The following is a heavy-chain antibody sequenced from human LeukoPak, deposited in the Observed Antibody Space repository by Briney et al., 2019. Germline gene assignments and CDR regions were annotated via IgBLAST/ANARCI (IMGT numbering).Heavy chain of an antibody. Sequence: GGSLRLSCAASGFTFSSYWMHWVRQAPGKGLVWVSRINSDGSSTSYADSMKGRFTISRDNAKNTLYLQMNGLRAEDTAVYYCASLDSSSSERDYWGQGTLVTVSS. D-gene: IGHD6-13*01. CDR2: INSDGSST. V-gene: IGHV3-74*01. CDR1: GFTFSSYW. CDR3: ASLDSSSSERDY. J-gene: IGHJ4*02.